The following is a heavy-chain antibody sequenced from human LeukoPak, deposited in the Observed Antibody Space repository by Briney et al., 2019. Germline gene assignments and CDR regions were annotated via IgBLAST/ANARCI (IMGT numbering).Heavy chain of an antibody. CDR3: AKKSCSSTSCYAFDI. D-gene: IGHD2-2*01. V-gene: IGHV4-30-4*08. CDR1: GGSISSGGYY. CDR2: IYYSGST. J-gene: IGHJ3*02. Sequence: PSETLSLTCTVSGGSISSGGYYWSWIRQPPGKGLEWIGYIYYSGSTYYNPSLKSRVTISVDTSKNQFSLKLSSVTAADTAVYYCAKKSCSSTSCYAFDIWGQGTMVTVSS.